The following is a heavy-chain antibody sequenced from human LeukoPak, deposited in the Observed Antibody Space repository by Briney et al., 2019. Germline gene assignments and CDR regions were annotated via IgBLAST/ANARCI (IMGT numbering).Heavy chain of an antibody. D-gene: IGHD3-22*01. CDR1: GYSFTSYW. CDR3: ARHGNDYYDSSGYYNWFDP. J-gene: IGHJ5*02. CDR2: IFPGDSDT. Sequence: GESLQISCKGSGYSFTSYWIGGVGRLPGKGLEWMGIIFPGDSDTRYSPSFQDHLTTTADKTISTAYLQWSSLKASDTAMYYCARHGNDYYDSSGYYNWFDPWGQGTLVTVSS. V-gene: IGHV5-51*01.